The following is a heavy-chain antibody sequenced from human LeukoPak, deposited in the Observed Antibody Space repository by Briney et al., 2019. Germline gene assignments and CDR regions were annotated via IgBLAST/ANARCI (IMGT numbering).Heavy chain of an antibody. V-gene: IGHV4-39*01. J-gene: IGHJ4*02. D-gene: IGHD6-13*01. CDR1: GGSVTSGTYY. CDR2: IHYSGST. CDR3: ARRHRSSWSDFDY. Sequence: SETLSLTCTVSGGSVTSGTYYWTWIRQPPGKGLEWIGTIHYSGSTYSIPSLKSRVAISVDTSKNQFSLKLSSVTAADTAVYYCARRHRSSWSDFDYWGQGTLVTVSS.